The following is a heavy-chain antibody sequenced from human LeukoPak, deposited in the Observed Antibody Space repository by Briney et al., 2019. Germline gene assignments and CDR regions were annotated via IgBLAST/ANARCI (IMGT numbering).Heavy chain of an antibody. CDR3: AREPYNILTGYHEYFDY. Sequence: SETLSLTCTVSGGSISSSSYYWGWIRQPPGKGLEWIGSIYYSGSTYYNPSLKSRVTISVDTSKNQFSLKLSSVTAADSAVYYCAREPYNILTGYHEYFDYWGQGTLVTVSS. D-gene: IGHD3-9*01. V-gene: IGHV4-39*01. CDR2: IYYSGST. CDR1: GGSISSSSYY. J-gene: IGHJ4*02.